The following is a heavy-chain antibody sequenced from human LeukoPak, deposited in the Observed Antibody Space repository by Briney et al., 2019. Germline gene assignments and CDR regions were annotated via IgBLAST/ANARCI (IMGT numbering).Heavy chain of an antibody. J-gene: IGHJ4*02. D-gene: IGHD2-2*01. V-gene: IGHV3-21*01. CDR1: GFTFSSDS. Sequence: GGALRLSCAASGFTFSSDSMNWVRQAPGKGLEWVSPISSSSSYIYYADSVKGRFTISRDNAKNSLYLQMNSLRAEDTAVYYCAREYCSSTSCEEDYWGQGTLVTVSS. CDR2: ISSSSSYI. CDR3: AREYCSSTSCEEDY.